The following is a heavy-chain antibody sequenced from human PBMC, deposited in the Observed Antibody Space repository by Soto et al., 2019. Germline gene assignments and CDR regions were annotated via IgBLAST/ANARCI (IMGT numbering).Heavy chain of an antibody. D-gene: IGHD6-6*01. CDR3: ARLRKTPSNYYYYYIDV. CDR2: IYYSGST. CDR1: GGSISSSSYY. V-gene: IGHV4-39*01. Sequence: PSETLSLTCTVSGGSISSSSYYWGWIRQPPGKGLEWIGTIYYSGSTYYNPSLKSRVTISVDTSKNQFSLKLSSVTAADTAVYYCARLRKTPSNYYYYYIDVWGKGTTVTVSS. J-gene: IGHJ6*03.